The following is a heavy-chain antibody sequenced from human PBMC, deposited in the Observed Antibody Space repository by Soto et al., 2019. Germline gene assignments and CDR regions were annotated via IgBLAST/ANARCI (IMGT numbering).Heavy chain of an antibody. D-gene: IGHD2-8*02. V-gene: IGHV3-66*01. J-gene: IGHJ4*02. CDR2: TYSGGST. Sequence: GALRLSCAASGFTVSSNYMSWVRQAPGKGLEWVSVTYSGGSTYYADSVRGRFTISRDNSKNTLYLQMNSLRAEDTAVYYCASVTYCTGGVCYNRYYFDYWGQGTLVTVSS. CDR1: GFTVSSNY. CDR3: ASVTYCTGGVCYNRYYFDY.